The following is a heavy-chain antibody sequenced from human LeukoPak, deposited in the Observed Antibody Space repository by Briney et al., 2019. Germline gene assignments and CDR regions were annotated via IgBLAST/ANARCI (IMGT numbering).Heavy chain of an antibody. J-gene: IGHJ4*02. V-gene: IGHV3-66*02. Sequence: GGSLRLSCAASGFTVSSNYMSWVRQAPGKGLEWVSVIYSGGSTYYADSVKGRFTISRDNSKNTLYLQMNSRRAEDTAVYYCARGSQTSGSYYCFDYWGQGTLVTVSS. CDR3: ARGSQTSGSYYCFDY. CDR1: GFTVSSNY. D-gene: IGHD1-26*01. CDR2: IYSGGST.